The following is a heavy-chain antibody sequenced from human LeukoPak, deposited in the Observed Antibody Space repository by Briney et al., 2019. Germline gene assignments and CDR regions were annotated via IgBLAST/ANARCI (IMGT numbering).Heavy chain of an antibody. CDR1: GFTFSSYA. J-gene: IGHJ6*02. D-gene: IGHD3-10*01. Sequence: GGSLRLSCAASGFTFSSYAMHWVRQAPGKGLEWVAVISYDGSNKYYADSVKGRFTISRDNSKNTLYLQMNSLRAEDTAVYYCARDSTYYYGSGRSPMDVWGQGTTVTVSS. CDR2: ISYDGSNK. CDR3: ARDSTYYYGSGRSPMDV. V-gene: IGHV3-30-3*01.